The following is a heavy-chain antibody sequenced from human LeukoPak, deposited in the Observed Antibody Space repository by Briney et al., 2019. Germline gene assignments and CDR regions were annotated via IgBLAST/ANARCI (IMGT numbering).Heavy chain of an antibody. CDR1: GYTFTGYY. CDR3: ATDSGGDYFDY. Sequence: ASVKVSCKASGYTFTGYYMHWVRQAPGQGPEWMGWINPNSGGTNYAQKFQGRVTMTRDTSISTAYMELRRLRSDDTAVYYCATDSGGDYFDYWGQGTLVTVSS. V-gene: IGHV1-2*02. D-gene: IGHD2-15*01. CDR2: INPNSGGT. J-gene: IGHJ4*02.